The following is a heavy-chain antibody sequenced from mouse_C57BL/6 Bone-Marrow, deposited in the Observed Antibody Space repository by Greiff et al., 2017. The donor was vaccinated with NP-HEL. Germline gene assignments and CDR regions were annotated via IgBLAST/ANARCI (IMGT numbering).Heavy chain of an antibody. CDR3: ARDETAQATDFAY. D-gene: IGHD3-2*02. CDR1: GYAFTNYL. J-gene: IGHJ3*01. CDR2: INPGSGGT. V-gene: IGHV1-54*01. Sequence: QVQLQQSGAELVRPGTSVKVSCKASGYAFTNYLIEWVKQRPGQGLEWIGVINPGSGGTNYNEKFKGKATLTADKSSSTAYMQLSSLTSEDSAVYFCARDETAQATDFAYWGQGTLVTVSA.